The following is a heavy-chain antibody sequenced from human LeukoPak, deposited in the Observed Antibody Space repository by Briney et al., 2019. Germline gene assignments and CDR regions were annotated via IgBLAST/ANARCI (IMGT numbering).Heavy chain of an antibody. J-gene: IGHJ4*02. V-gene: IGHV3-23*01. CDR2: ISGSGGST. D-gene: IGHD3-22*01. Sequence: GGSLRLSCAASGFTFSSYAMSWVRQAPGKGLEWVSAISGSGGSTYYADSMKGRFTISRDNAKNSLYLQMNSLRAEDTAVYYCARGTYYYDSSGYPEGLYWGQGTLVTVSS. CDR1: GFTFSSYA. CDR3: ARGTYYYDSSGYPEGLY.